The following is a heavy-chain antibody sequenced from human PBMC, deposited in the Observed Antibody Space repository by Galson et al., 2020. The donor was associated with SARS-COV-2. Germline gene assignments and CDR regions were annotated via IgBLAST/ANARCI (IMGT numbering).Heavy chain of an antibody. CDR1: GYTFTSYG. V-gene: IGHV1-18*01. CDR3: ARDESWGSWFGELLRLTRDY. CDR2: ISAYNGNT. J-gene: IGHJ4*02. D-gene: IGHD3-10*01. Sequence: ASVKVSCKASGYTFTSYGISWVRQAPGQGLEWMGWISAYNGNTNYAQKLQGRVTMTTDTSTSTAYMELRSLRSDDTAVYYCARDESWGSWFGELLRLTRDYWGQGTLVTVSA.